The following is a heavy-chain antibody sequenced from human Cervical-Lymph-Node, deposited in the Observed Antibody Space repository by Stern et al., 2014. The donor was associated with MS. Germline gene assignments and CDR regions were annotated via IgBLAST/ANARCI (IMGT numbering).Heavy chain of an antibody. Sequence: EVQLVESGAEVKEPGESLKISCKGSGYIFTNYWIGWVRQMPGKGLESMGIIFPGGSDIRYSPSFQGKVTISADKSSSTAYLQWNNLKASDTAIYYCARQRYFDYWGQGTLVTVSS. J-gene: IGHJ4*02. CDR3: ARQRYFDY. CDR2: IFPGGSDI. CDR1: GYIFTNYW. V-gene: IGHV5-51*01.